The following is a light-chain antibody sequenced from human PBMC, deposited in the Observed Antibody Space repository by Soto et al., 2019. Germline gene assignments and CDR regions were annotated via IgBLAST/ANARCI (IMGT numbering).Light chain of an antibody. Sequence: DIQMTQSPSTLSASVGDRVTISCRASQSISRLLAWYQQKPGKAPKLLIYNASSLESGVPSRFSGSGSGTDFTLTISSLQPDDFATYYCQHYNSYSQTFGQGTKVDIK. CDR2: NAS. V-gene: IGKV1-5*03. CDR3: QHYNSYSQT. J-gene: IGKJ1*01. CDR1: QSISRL.